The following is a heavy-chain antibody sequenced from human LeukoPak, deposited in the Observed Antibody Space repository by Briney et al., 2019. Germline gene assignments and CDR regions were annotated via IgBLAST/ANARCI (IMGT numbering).Heavy chain of an antibody. CDR3: AKISGYYPSEY. D-gene: IGHD3-22*01. V-gene: IGHV3-23*01. CDR2: ISGSGGST. J-gene: IGHJ4*02. CDR1: GFTFSSYA. Sequence: GGSLRLSCVVSGFTFSSYAMSWVRQAPGKGLEWVSGISGSGGSTYYADSVKGRFTISRDNSKKTLYLQMNSLRAEDTAVYYCAKISGYYPSEYWGQGTLVTVSS.